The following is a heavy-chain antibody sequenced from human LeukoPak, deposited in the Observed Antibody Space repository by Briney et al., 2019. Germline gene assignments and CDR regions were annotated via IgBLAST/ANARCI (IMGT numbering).Heavy chain of an antibody. V-gene: IGHV3-21*01. CDR1: RFTFSSYS. Sequence: GGSLRLSCAASRFTFSSYSMNWVRQAPGKGLEWVSSISSSGSYIYYADSVKGRFTISRDNAKNSLYLQMNSLRAEDTAVYYCARGAGYDFWSGYPRYFDYWGQGTLVTVSS. J-gene: IGHJ4*02. D-gene: IGHD3-3*01. CDR3: ARGAGYDFWSGYPRYFDY. CDR2: ISSSGSYI.